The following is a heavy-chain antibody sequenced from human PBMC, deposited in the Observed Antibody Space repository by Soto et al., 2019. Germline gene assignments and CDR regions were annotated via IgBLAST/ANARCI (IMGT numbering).Heavy chain of an antibody. CDR2: IIPIFGTA. D-gene: IGHD3-22*01. CDR1: GGTFSSYA. Sequence: SVKVSCKASGGTFSSYAISWVRQAPGQGLEWMGGIIPIFGTANYAQKFQGRVTITADESTSTAYMELSSLRSEDTAVYYCARTYYYDSSGYYLWFDPWGQGTLVPVSS. CDR3: ARTYYYDSSGYYLWFDP. J-gene: IGHJ5*02. V-gene: IGHV1-69*13.